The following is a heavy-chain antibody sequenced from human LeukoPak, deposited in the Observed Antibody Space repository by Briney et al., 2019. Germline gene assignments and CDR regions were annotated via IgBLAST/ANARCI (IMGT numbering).Heavy chain of an antibody. CDR3: ARGGGHTSSWRSFDL. D-gene: IGHD6-13*01. V-gene: IGHV1-18*01. CDR2: ISGYNGET. Sequence: ASVKVSCKSSGYDFKTYAVRWVRQAPGHGREWRGWISGYNGETDYPPDFQDRVTMTTDTSTSKAYIELRSLSLDDTAVYYCARGGGHTSSWRSFDLWGQGTLVIVSS. J-gene: IGHJ4*02. CDR1: GYDFKTYA.